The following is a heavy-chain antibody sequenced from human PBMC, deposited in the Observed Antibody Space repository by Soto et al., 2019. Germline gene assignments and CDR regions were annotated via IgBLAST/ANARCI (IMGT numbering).Heavy chain of an antibody. D-gene: IGHD3-22*01. CDR3: VRATYFSDSSGYTRCLDY. CDR2: ISWNSGSI. J-gene: IGHJ4*02. CDR1: GFTFDDYA. Sequence: GGSLRLSCAASGFTFDDYAMHWVRQAPGKGLEWVSGISWNSGSIGYADSVKGRFTISRDNAKNSLYLQMNSLRAEDTALYYCVRATYFSDSSGYTRCLDYWGQGTLVTVSS. V-gene: IGHV3-9*01.